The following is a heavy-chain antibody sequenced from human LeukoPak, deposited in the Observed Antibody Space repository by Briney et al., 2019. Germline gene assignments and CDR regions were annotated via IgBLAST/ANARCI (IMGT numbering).Heavy chain of an antibody. CDR1: GFSFSKFL. J-gene: IGHJ4*02. CDR3: ARGGGVGTVDY. Sequence: GGSLRLSRAASGFSFSKFLMSWVRQAPGEGLEWVANINADGSEAYYVDSVKGRFTISRDNAKNSLYLQMNRLRADDTAVYYCARGGGVGTVDYWGQGALVTVSS. V-gene: IGHV3-7*01. CDR2: INADGSEA. D-gene: IGHD2-2*01.